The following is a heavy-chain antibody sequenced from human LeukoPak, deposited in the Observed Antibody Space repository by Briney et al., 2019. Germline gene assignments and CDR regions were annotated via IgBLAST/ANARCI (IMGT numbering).Heavy chain of an antibody. CDR3: ARDLTTPPYNWFDP. J-gene: IGHJ5*02. Sequence: SETLSLTCTVSGGSISNYYWSWIRQTAGKGLGWIGLISTSGSPNYNPSLKSRVTMSVDTSKNQFSLKLSSVTAADTAVYYCARDLTTPPYNWFDPWGQGTLVTVSS. CDR1: GGSISNYY. V-gene: IGHV4-4*07. D-gene: IGHD4/OR15-4a*01. CDR2: ISTSGSP.